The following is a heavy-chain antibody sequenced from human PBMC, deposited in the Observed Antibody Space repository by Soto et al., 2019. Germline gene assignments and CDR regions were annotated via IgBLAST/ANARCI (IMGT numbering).Heavy chain of an antibody. CDR3: ARALIQLWPHYYYGMDV. V-gene: IGHV4-30-4*01. J-gene: IGHJ6*02. D-gene: IGHD5-18*01. CDR1: CGSISSGDYY. CDR2: IYYSGTT. Sequence: PSETLSLTCTVSCGSISSGDYYWSWIRQPPGKGLEWIGYIYYSGTTYYNPSLKSRVTISVDTSKNQFSLKVNSVTAADTAVYYCARALIQLWPHYYYGMDVWGQGTTVTV.